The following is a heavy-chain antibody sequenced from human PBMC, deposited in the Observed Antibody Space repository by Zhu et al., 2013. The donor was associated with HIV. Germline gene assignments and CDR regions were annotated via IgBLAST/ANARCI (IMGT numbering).Heavy chain of an antibody. CDR2: INPNSGGT. J-gene: IGHJ1*01. CDR3: AREAGGYFQH. V-gene: IGHV1-2*02. Sequence: QLVQSGAEVKKPGASVNVSCKASGYSFSGHYMHWVRQAPGQGLEWMGWINPNSGGTNYAQKFQGRVTMTRDTSIRTAYMDLSRLTSDDTAVYFCAREAGGYFQHWGQGTLVTVS. CDR1: GYSFSGHY. D-gene: IGHD1-26*01.